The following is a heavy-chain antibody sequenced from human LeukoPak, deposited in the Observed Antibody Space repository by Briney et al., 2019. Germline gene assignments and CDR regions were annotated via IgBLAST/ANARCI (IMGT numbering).Heavy chain of an antibody. CDR1: GGSLNSSSYY. Sequence: PSETLSLTCTVSGGSLNSSSYYWGWIRQPPGRGLEWIGSIYYSGSTYYNPSLKSRVTISVDTSKNQFSLKLSSMTAADTAVYYCARDSSSWDYWYFDLWGRGTLVTVSS. J-gene: IGHJ2*01. CDR3: ARDSSSWDYWYFDL. CDR2: IYYSGST. D-gene: IGHD6-13*01. V-gene: IGHV4-39*07.